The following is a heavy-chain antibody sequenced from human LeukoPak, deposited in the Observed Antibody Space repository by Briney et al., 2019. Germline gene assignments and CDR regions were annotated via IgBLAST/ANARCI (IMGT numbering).Heavy chain of an antibody. CDR3: ARGYCSGGSCYFDAFYYRDV. J-gene: IGHJ6*03. Sequence: ASVKVSCTASGYTFTRYVINSVRQATGHALEGMGWMNPNSVNAGSAQKFQGRVTMTSNTSISTACMELSSLRSEDTAVYYCARGYCSGGSCYFDAFYYRDVWGKGTTVTVSS. CDR2: MNPNSVNA. V-gene: IGHV1-8*01. D-gene: IGHD2-15*01. CDR1: GYTFTRYV.